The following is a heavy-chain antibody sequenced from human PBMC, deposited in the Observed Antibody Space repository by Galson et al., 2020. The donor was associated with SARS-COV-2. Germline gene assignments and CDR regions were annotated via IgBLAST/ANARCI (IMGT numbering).Heavy chain of an antibody. CDR1: GYTFNNYA. CDR3: ARGSAVAGNDRYFQH. Sequence: ASVKVSCKASGYTFNNYAMHWVRQAPGQGLEWMGWINSGNGNTKYSQKFQGRVTITRDTSASTAYMELSSLRSEDTAVYYCARGSAVAGNDRYFQHWGQGTLVTVSS. V-gene: IGHV1-3*01. J-gene: IGHJ1*01. CDR2: INSGNGNT. D-gene: IGHD6-19*01.